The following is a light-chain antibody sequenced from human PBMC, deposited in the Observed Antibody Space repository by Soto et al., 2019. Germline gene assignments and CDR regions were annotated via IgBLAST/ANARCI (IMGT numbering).Light chain of an antibody. CDR1: SSDVGGYNY. CDR2: EVS. CDR3: SSYTSSSTLVV. V-gene: IGLV2-14*01. Sequence: QSALTQPASVSGSPGQSITISCTGTSSDVGGYNYVSWYQQHPGKAPKLMIYEVSNRPSGVSNRFSGSKSGNTASLTSSGLQAEDEADYYCSSYTSSSTLVVFGGGTKVTAL. J-gene: IGLJ2*01.